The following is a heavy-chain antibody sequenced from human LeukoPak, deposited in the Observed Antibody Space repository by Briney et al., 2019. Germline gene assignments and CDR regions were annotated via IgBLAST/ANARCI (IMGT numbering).Heavy chain of an antibody. CDR1: DDSISSGIYY. J-gene: IGHJ6*02. Sequence: SQTLSLTCTVSDDSISSGIYYWSWMRQHPGEGLEWIGYIYGSGSTKYKPPLNSRITISVDTSKKQFSLKLSSVTVADTAVYYCARVYERFLEWLAPKYGMDVWGQGTTVTVSS. V-gene: IGHV4-31*03. CDR2: IYGSGST. D-gene: IGHD3-3*01. CDR3: ARVYERFLEWLAPKYGMDV.